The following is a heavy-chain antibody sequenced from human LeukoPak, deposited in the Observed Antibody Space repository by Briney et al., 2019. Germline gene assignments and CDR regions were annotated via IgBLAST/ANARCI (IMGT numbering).Heavy chain of an antibody. D-gene: IGHD2-8*01. CDR2: IKQDGSEK. V-gene: IGHV3-7*01. CDR1: GFTFSSYW. Sequence: GGSLRLSCAVSGFTFSSYWMNWVRQAPGKGLEWVANIKQDGSEKNYVDSVKGRFTISRDNAKRSVLLQMNDLRAEDTAVYYCAKGGRGNGEVYWGQGTLVTVSS. CDR3: AKGGRGNGEVY. J-gene: IGHJ4*02.